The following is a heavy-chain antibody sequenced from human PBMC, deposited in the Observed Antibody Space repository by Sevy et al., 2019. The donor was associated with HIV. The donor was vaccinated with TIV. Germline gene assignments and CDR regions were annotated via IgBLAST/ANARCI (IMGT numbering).Heavy chain of an antibody. D-gene: IGHD6-13*01. CDR3: ATRLPNYSSSWYDRYFQH. Sequence: ASVKVSCKVSGYTLTELSMHWVRQAPGKGLEWMGGFDPEDGETIYAQKFQGRVTMTEDTSTDTAYMELSSLRSEDTAVYYCATRLPNYSSSWYDRYFQHWGQRTLVTVSS. CDR2: FDPEDGET. CDR1: GYTLTELS. J-gene: IGHJ1*01. V-gene: IGHV1-24*01.